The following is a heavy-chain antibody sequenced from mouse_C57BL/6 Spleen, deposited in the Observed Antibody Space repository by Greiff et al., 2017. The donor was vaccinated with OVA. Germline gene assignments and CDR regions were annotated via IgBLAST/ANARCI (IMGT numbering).Heavy chain of an antibody. CDR1: GFNIKDYY. Sequence: EVQLQQSGAELVRPGASVKLSCTASGFNIKDYYMHWVKQRPEQGLEWIGRIDPEDGDTEYAPKFQGKATMTADTSSNTAYLQLSSLTSEDTAVYYCTPLYYYGSSKVAYWGQGTLVTVSA. V-gene: IGHV14-1*01. CDR2: IDPEDGDT. CDR3: TPLYYYGSSKVAY. J-gene: IGHJ3*01. D-gene: IGHD1-1*01.